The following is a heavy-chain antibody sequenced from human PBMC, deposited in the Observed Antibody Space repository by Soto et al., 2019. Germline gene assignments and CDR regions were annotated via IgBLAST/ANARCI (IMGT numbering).Heavy chain of an antibody. D-gene: IGHD6-19*01. CDR2: INHSGST. CDR3: ARRHGWLVHGGAGWFDP. V-gene: IGHV4-34*01. CDR1: GGSFSGYY. Sequence: SETLSLTCAVYGGSFSGYYWSWIRQPPGKGLEWIGEINHSGSTNYNPSLKSRVTISVDTSKNQFSLKLSSVTAADTAVYYCARRHGWLVHGGAGWFDPWGQGTLVTVSS. J-gene: IGHJ5*02.